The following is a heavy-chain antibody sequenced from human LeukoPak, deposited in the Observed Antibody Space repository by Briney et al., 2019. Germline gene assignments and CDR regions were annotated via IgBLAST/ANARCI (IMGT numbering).Heavy chain of an antibody. J-gene: IGHJ4*02. CDR3: ARDPFGTGHSSSSGSFDY. CDR1: GGTFSSYA. V-gene: IGHV1-69*13. CDR2: IIPIFGTA. Sequence: GASVKVSCKASGGTFSSYAISWVRQAPGQGLEWMGGIIPIFGTANYAQKFRGRVTITADESTSTAYMELSSLRSEDTAVYYCARDPFGTGHSSSSGSFDYWGQGTLVTVSS. D-gene: IGHD6-6*01.